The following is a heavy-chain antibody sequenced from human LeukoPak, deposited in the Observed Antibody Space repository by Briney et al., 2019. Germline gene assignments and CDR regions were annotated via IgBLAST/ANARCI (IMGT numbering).Heavy chain of an antibody. CDR3: ASGHYDILTGYYRPPGLGYYYYGMDV. CDR1: GYTFTGYY. V-gene: IGHV1-2*02. D-gene: IGHD3-9*01. CDR2: INPNSGGT. J-gene: IGHJ6*02. Sequence: ASVKVSCKASGYTFTGYYMHWVRQAPGQGLEWMGWINPNSGGTNYAQKFQGRVTMTRDTSISTAYMELSRLRSDDTAVYYCASGHYDILTGYYRPPGLGYYYYGMDVWGQGTTVTVSS.